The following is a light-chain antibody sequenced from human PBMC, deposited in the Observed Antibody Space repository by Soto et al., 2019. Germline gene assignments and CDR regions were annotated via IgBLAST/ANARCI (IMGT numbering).Light chain of an antibody. CDR3: GTWDSSLSAGV. V-gene: IGLV1-51*02. J-gene: IGLJ1*01. CDR1: SSNIGNNY. CDR2: ENN. Sequence: VLKQPRSVSASPGQKVPNSCSGSSSNIGNNYVSWYQQLPGTAPKLLIYENNKRPSGIPDRFSGSKSGTSATLGITGLQTGDEADYYCGTWDSSLSAGVFGTGTKVTV.